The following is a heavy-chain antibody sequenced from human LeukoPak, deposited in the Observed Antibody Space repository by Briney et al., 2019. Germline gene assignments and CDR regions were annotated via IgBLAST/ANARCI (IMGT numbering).Heavy chain of an antibody. J-gene: IGHJ4*02. V-gene: IGHV4-30-4*01. CDR1: GGSISSGDYY. CDR3: ARAGDTAMAHFDY. CDR2: TYYSGST. Sequence: PSQTLSLTCTVSGGSISSGDYYWSWIRQPPGKGLEWIGYTYYSGSTYYNPSLKSRVTISVDTSKNQFSLKLSSVTAADTAVYYCARAGDTAMAHFDYWGQGTLVTVSS. D-gene: IGHD5-18*01.